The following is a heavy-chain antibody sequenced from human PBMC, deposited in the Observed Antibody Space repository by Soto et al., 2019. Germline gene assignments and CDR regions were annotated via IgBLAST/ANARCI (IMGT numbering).Heavy chain of an antibody. V-gene: IGHV4-39*01. CDR3: ARTDGGSSWYDY. J-gene: IGHJ4*02. CDR2: IYYSGST. D-gene: IGHD6-13*01. CDR1: GGSISSSSYY. Sequence: PSETLSLTCTVSGGSISSSSYYWGWIRQPPGKGLEWIGSIYYSGSTYYNPSLKSRVTISVDTSKNQFSLKLSSVTAADTAVYYCARTDGGSSWYDYWGQGTLVTVSS.